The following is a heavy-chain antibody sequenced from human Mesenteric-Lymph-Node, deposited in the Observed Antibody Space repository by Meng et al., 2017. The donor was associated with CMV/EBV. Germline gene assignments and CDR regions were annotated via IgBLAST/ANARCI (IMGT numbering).Heavy chain of an antibody. CDR3: ARVRSIGGMDV. CDR1: GFTFSSYS. J-gene: IGHJ6*02. V-gene: IGHV3-21*01. Sequence: GGSLRLSCAASGFTFSSYSMNWVRQAPGKGLEWVSSISSSSSHIYYADSVKGRFTISRDNAKNSLYLQMNSLRAEDTAVYYCARVRSIGGMDVWGQGTTVTVSS. D-gene: IGHD6-6*01. CDR2: ISSSSSHI.